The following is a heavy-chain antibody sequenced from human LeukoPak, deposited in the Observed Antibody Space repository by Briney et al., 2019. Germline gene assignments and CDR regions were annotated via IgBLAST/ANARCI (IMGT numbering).Heavy chain of an antibody. CDR3: AKAEAVAGTFDS. V-gene: IGHV3-30*14. CDR2: ISYGEDNK. D-gene: IGHD6-19*01. Sequence: PGGSLILSCAASGFTFSIYAMHWVRQAPGKGLEWVAVISYGEDNKYYTDSVKGRFTISRDDSKNTLYLQMNSLRAEDTAVYYCAKAEAVAGTFDSWGQGTLVTVSS. J-gene: IGHJ4*02. CDR1: GFTFSIYA.